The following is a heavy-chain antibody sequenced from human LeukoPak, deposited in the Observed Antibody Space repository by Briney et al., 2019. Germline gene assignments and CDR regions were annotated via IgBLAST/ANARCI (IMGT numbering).Heavy chain of an antibody. Sequence: ASVKVSCKASGYTFTDNHMHWVRQAPGQGLEWMGWIRPNSGGTNYAQKFRGRVTMTRDTSLSTAYMELSGLTPDDTAFYYCARRTGDGAFDIWGQGTVVTVSS. CDR1: GYTFTDNH. V-gene: IGHV1-2*02. CDR2: IRPNSGGT. CDR3: ARRTGDGAFDI. J-gene: IGHJ3*02. D-gene: IGHD7-27*01.